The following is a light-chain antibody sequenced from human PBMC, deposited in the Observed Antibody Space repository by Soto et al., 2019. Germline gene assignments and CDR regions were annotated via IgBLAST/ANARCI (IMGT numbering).Light chain of an antibody. Sequence: EIVLPQSPATLSLSPGERATLSCRASQSVSSYLAWYQQKPGQAPRLLLYDASNRATGIPARFSGSGSGTDVTLTISSLEPEDFAVYYCQQRSNWPPVTFGQGTKLEIK. CDR1: QSVSSY. J-gene: IGKJ2*01. V-gene: IGKV3-11*01. CDR3: QQRSNWPPVT. CDR2: DAS.